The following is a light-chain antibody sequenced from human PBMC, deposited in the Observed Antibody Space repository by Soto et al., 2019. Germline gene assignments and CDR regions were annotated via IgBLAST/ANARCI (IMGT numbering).Light chain of an antibody. CDR2: GAS. J-gene: IGKJ4*01. CDR3: QQRSNWPLT. V-gene: IGKV3D-20*02. CDR1: ESISRDY. Sequence: EIVLTQSPGTLSLSPGQRATLSCRASESISRDYLAWYQQRLGQAPRLLIYGASSGATGIPDRFGGSGSGTDFTLTISSLEPEDFAVYYCQQRSNWPLTFGGGTKVDIK.